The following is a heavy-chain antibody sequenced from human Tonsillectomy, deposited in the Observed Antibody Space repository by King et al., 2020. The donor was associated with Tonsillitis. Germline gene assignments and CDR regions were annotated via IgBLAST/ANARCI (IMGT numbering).Heavy chain of an antibody. Sequence: QLVQSGGGLVQPGGSLKLSCAASEFTFSSSWMTWVRQAPGKGLQWVATIKPDGSEKYYADTVKRRFTVSRDNAKNSLDLQMNSLRSEDTAPYYCARDEAYSSVDYWGQGTLVTVSS. CDR2: IKPDGSEK. V-gene: IGHV3-7*04. CDR3: ARDEAYSSVDY. J-gene: IGHJ4*02. D-gene: IGHD6-19*01. CDR1: EFTFSSSW.